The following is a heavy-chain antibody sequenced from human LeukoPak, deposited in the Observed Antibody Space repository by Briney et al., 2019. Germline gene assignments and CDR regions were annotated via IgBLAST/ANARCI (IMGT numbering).Heavy chain of an antibody. CDR2: IYSGGST. CDR3: ASESSGRLSDAFHI. J-gene: IGHJ3*02. D-gene: IGHD6-19*01. V-gene: IGHV3-53*01. Sequence: GGSLRLSCAASGFTVRSNYMSWVRQAPGKGLEWVSVIYSGGSTYYADSVKGRFTISRDNSKNTLYLQMNSLRAEDTAVYYCASESSGRLSDAFHIWGQGTMVTVSS. CDR1: GFTVRSNY.